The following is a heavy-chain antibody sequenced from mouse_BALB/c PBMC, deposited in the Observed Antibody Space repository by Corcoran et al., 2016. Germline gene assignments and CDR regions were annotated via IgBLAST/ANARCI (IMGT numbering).Heavy chain of an antibody. CDR1: GYTFTDYY. V-gene: IGHV1-26*01. CDR2: INPNNGGT. Sequence: EVQLQQTGPELVKPGASVKMSCKASGYTFTDYYMKWVKQSHGKRLEWIGDINPNNGGTSYNQKFKGKATLTVDKSSSTAYMQLNSLTSEDSAVYYCARDADWYFDVWGAWTTVTVSS. CDR3: ARDADWYFDV. J-gene: IGHJ1*01.